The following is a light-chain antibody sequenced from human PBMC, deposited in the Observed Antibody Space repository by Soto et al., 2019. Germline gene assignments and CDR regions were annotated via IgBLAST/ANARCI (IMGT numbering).Light chain of an antibody. CDR1: DSNIGAGYD. J-gene: IGLJ3*02. CDR2: RDN. Sequence: QSALTQPPSVSGAPGQRVTISCTGSDSNIGAGYDVHWYQKLPGTAPKVLIERDNNRASGVPDRFSGSKSGTSGSLAITGLQAEDEADYYFQSYDASLSGSVFGGGTKLTVL. V-gene: IGLV1-40*01. CDR3: QSYDASLSGSV.